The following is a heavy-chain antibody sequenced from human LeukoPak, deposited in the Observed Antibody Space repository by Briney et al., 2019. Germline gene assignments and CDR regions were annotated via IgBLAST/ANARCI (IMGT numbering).Heavy chain of an antibody. D-gene: IGHD1-26*01. CDR3: AREKLSIVGATTIGDYYYYMDV. CDR2: ISAYNGNT. V-gene: IGHV1-18*01. J-gene: IGHJ6*03. CDR1: GYTFTSYG. Sequence: ASVKVSCKASGYTFTSYGISWVRQAPGQGLEWMGWISAYNGNTDYAQKLQGRVTMTTDTSTSTAYMELRSLRSDDTAVYYSAREKLSIVGATTIGDYYYYMDVWGKGTAVTVSS.